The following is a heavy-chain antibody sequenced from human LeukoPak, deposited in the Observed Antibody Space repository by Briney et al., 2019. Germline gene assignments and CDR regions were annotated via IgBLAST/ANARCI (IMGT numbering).Heavy chain of an antibody. CDR2: ISGSGGST. V-gene: IGHV3-23*01. CDR3: AKDREVVVTANTDY. CDR1: GFTFSSYA. D-gene: IGHD2-21*02. Sequence: GGSLRLSCAASGFTFSSYAMSWVRQAPGKGLEWVSAISGSGGSTYYADSVKGRFTISRDNSKNTLYLQMNSLRAEETAVYYCAKDREVVVTANTDYWGQGTLVTVSS. J-gene: IGHJ4*02.